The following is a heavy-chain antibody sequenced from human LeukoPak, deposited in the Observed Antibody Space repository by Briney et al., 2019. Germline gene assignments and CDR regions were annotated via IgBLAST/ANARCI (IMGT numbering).Heavy chain of an antibody. D-gene: IGHD6-13*01. CDR3: ARVAASALYYFDY. V-gene: IGHV4-30-2*01. CDR2: IYHSGRT. Sequence: SQTLSLTCAVSGGSITSGEYFWSWIRQPPGKGLEWIGYIYHSGRTSYNPPLKSRVTISVDRPKNQFSLRVSSVTAADTAVYYCARVAASALYYFDYWGQGTLVTVSS. CDR1: GGSITSGEYF. J-gene: IGHJ4*02.